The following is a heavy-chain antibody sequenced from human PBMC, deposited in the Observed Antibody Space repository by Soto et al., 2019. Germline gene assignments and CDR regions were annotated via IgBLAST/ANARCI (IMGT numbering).Heavy chain of an antibody. D-gene: IGHD1-1*01. CDR3: TRDFQGPLDYGMDV. J-gene: IGHJ6*02. CDR2: VKYDGSQT. Sequence: GGSLRLSCADSGFTFSSYWMSWVRQAPGQGLEWVANVKYDGSQTYYVGSVKGRFTISRDNAKNSLYLQMNSLRAEDTAVYYCTRDFQGPLDYGMDVWGQGTTVTVSS. CDR1: GFTFSSYW. V-gene: IGHV3-7*01.